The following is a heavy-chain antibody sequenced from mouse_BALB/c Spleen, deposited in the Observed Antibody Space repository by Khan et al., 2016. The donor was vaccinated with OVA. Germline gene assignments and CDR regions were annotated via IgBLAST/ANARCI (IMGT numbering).Heavy chain of an antibody. CDR2: ISTGGHYT. V-gene: IGHV5-6*01. CDR3: ARLAYYYDSEGFAY. CDR1: GFTFSTYG. J-gene: IGHJ3*01. D-gene: IGHD1-1*01. Sequence: EVKLVESGGDLVKPGGSLKLSCAASGFTFSTYGMSWIRQTPDKRLEWVATISTGGHYTYYPDNVKGRFTISRDNAKNTLYLQMTSLKSEDTAMFYCARLAYYYDSEGFAYWGQGTLVTVSA.